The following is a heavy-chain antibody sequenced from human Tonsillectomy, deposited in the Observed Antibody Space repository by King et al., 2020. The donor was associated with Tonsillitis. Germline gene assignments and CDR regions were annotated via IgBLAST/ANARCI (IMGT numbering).Heavy chain of an antibody. CDR3: ARDRGAAAGKFDY. J-gene: IGHJ4*02. D-gene: IGHD6-13*01. CDR2: ISSSSSYT. CDR1: GFTFSDYY. Sequence: HVQLVDSGGGLVKPGGSLRLSCAASGFTFSDYYMSWIRQAPGKGLEWVSYISSSSSYTNYADSVKGRFTISRDNAKNSLYLQMNSLRAEDTAVYYCARDRGAAAGKFDYWGQGTLVTVSS. V-gene: IGHV3-11*06.